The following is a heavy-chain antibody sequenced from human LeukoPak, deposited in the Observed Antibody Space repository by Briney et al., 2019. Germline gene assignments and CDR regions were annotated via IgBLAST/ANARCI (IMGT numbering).Heavy chain of an antibody. CDR1: GFTFDYYG. CDR3: ARGRGRDSSGWYYYYYMDV. D-gene: IGHD6-19*01. J-gene: IGHJ6*03. CDR2: INWNGDST. Sequence: GGSLRHSCAASGFTFDYYGMSWVPQAPGKGLELVSGINWNGDSTGYADSVKGRFTISRDNAKTSLYLQMNSLRAEDTALYYCARGRGRDSSGWYYYYYMDVWGKGTTVTVSS. V-gene: IGHV3-20*04.